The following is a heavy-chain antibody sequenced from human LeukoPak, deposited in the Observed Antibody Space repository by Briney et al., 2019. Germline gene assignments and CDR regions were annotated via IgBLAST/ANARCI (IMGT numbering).Heavy chain of an antibody. Sequence: SETLSLTCTVSGGSISSSSYYWGWIRQPPGKGLEWIGSIYYSGSTYYNPSLKSRVTISVDTSKNQFSLKLSSVTAADTAVYYCASAPSSLWFENDAFDIWGQGTMVTVSS. D-gene: IGHD3-10*01. CDR2: IYYSGST. CDR3: ASAPSSLWFENDAFDI. CDR1: GGSISSSSYY. J-gene: IGHJ3*02. V-gene: IGHV4-39*07.